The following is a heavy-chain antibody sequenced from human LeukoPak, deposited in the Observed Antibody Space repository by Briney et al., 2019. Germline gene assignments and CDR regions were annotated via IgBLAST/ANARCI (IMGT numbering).Heavy chain of an antibody. CDR1: GYTFTRYG. V-gene: IGHV1-18*01. CDR3: ARGGFTIVVDI. CDR2: ISAYNGYT. Sequence: ASVKVSCKASGYTFTRYGINWVRQAPGQGLEWMGRISAYNGYTNYAQKIQGRVTMTTDTSTSTAYMELRSLRSDDTAVYYCARGGFTIVVDIWGQGTMVTVSS. J-gene: IGHJ3*02. D-gene: IGHD3-10*01.